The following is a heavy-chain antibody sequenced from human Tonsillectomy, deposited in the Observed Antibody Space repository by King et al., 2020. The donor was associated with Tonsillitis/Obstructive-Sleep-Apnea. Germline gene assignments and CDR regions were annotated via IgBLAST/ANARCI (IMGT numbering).Heavy chain of an antibody. CDR2: ISWDGGST. CDR1: GFTFDDYT. CDR3: ARSTGMVTPVYY. J-gene: IGHJ4*02. V-gene: IGHV3-43*01. D-gene: IGHD5-18*01. Sequence: VQLVESGGVVVQPGGSLRLSCAASGFTFDDYTMHWVRQAPGKGLEWVSLISWDGGSTYYADSVKGRFTISRDNSKNSLYLQMNSLRTEDTALYYCARSTGMVTPVYYLGQGTLVTVSS.